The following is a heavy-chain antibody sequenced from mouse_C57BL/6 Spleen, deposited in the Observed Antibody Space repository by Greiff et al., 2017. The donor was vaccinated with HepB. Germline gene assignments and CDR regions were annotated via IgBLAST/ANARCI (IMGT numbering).Heavy chain of an antibody. D-gene: IGHD2-1*01. V-gene: IGHV1-82*01. CDR3: ARGDYGNYGYFDV. CDR2: IYPGDGDT. J-gene: IGHJ1*03. CDR1: GYAFSSSW. Sequence: VQLQQSGPELVKPGASVKISCKASGYAFSSSWMNWVKQRPGKGLEWIGRIYPGDGDTNYNGKFKGKATLTADKSSSTAYMQLSSLTSEDSAVYFCARGDYGNYGYFDVWGTGTTVTVSS.